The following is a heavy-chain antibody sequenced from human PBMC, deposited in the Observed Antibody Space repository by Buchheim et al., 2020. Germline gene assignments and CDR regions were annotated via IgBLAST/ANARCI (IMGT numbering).Heavy chain of an antibody. CDR1: GGSFSGYY. V-gene: IGHV4-34*01. D-gene: IGHD3-3*01. J-gene: IGHJ6*02. CDR3: ARGPGYDFWSGYYHYYYYGMDV. Sequence: QVQLQQWGAGLLKPSETLSLTCAVYGGSFSGYYWSWIRQPPGKGLEWIGEINHSGSTNYNPSLKSRVTISVDTSKNQFSLQLSSVTAADTAVYYCARGPGYDFWSGYYHYYYYGMDVWGQGTT. CDR2: INHSGST.